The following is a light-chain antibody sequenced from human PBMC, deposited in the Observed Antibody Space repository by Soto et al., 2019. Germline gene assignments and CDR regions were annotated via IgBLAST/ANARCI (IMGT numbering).Light chain of an antibody. J-gene: IGKJ3*01. CDR1: QSVSNY. CDR2: DAS. V-gene: IGKV3-11*01. CDR3: QQRSNWIFT. Sequence: EVVLTQSPATLSLSPGEGATLSCRASQSVSNYLSWYQQRPGQAPRLLIYDASSRATVIPDRFSGSGSGTDFTFTITSLEPEDFAVYYCQQRSNWIFTFGPGTIVDIK.